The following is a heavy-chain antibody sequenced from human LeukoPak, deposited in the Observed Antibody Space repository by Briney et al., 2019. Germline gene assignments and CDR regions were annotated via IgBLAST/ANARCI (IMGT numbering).Heavy chain of an antibody. CDR1: GFTFSSYA. J-gene: IGHJ4*02. V-gene: IGHV3-23*01. CDR3: AKASMIVVVITTLYYFDY. CDR2: ISGSGGST. D-gene: IGHD3-22*01. Sequence: GGSLRLSCAASGFTFSSYAMSWVRQAPGKGLEWVSVISGSGGSTYYADSVKGRFTISRDNSKNTLYLQMNSLRAEDTAVYYCAKASMIVVVITTLYYFDYWGQGTLVTVSS.